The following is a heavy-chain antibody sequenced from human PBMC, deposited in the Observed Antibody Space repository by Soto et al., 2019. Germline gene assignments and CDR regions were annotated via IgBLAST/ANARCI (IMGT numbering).Heavy chain of an antibody. CDR2: ISRSTNVI. Sequence: ASLLLSCAASGFTFSSYDMNWVRQAPGKGLEWVSYISRSTNVIYNTDSVKGRITISRDNAKNTLYLQMNSLRAEDTAVYYCARDRPYSSGWEYYYYGMDVWGQGTTVTVSS. CDR3: ARDRPYSSGWEYYYYGMDV. CDR1: GFTFSSYD. J-gene: IGHJ6*02. V-gene: IGHV3-48*04. D-gene: IGHD6-19*01.